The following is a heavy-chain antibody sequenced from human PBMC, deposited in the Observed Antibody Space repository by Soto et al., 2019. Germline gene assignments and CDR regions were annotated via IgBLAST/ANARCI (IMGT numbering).Heavy chain of an antibody. CDR1: GGSFSGYY. J-gene: IGHJ5*02. CDR3: ARGVGLRFLEWLSSTTLGSNWFDP. V-gene: IGHV4-34*01. CDR2: INHSGST. D-gene: IGHD3-3*01. Sequence: SETLSLTCAVYGGSFSGYYWSWIRQPPGKGLEWIGEINHSGSTNYNPSLKSRVTISVDTSKNQFSLKLSSVTAADTAVYYCARGVGLRFLEWLSSTTLGSNWFDPWGQGTLVTVSS.